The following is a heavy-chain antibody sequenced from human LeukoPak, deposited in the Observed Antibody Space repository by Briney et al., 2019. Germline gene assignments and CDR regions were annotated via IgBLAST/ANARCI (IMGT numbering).Heavy chain of an antibody. Sequence: GGSLRLSCTASGFTFNIYEFNWVRQAPGKGLEWLSYIDGSGNSIYYADSVKGRFTISRDNAKSSLYLQMSSLRADDTAVYYCARECLTCGGDSYDYWGQGALVTVSS. V-gene: IGHV3-48*03. CDR1: GFTFNIYE. CDR3: ARECLTCGGDSYDY. J-gene: IGHJ4*02. CDR2: IDGSGNSI. D-gene: IGHD2-21*01.